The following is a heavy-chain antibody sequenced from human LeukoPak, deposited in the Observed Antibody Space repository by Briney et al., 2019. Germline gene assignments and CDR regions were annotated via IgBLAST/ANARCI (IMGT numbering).Heavy chain of an antibody. CDR1: GFSFSTYW. D-gene: IGHD2-15*01. V-gene: IGHV3-7*01. CDR3: ARGYCTGGSCSKYDY. CDR2: IKQDGSEK. J-gene: IGHJ4*02. Sequence: PGGSLRLSCTASGFSFSTYWMSWVRQAPGKGLEWVANIKQDGSEKYYVDSVKGRFTISRDNAKNSLYLQMNSLRADDTAVYYCARGYCTGGSCSKYDYWGQGTLVTVSS.